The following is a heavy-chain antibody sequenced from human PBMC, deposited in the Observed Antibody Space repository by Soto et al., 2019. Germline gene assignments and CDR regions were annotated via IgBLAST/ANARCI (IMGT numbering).Heavy chain of an antibody. Sequence: DILSLTCTVSGGSVTNNSYYWVWIRQSPGKGLEWIGSVYYRGRSYSKSSVKSRVTISVDTSKNRFSLSLNSVTASDTAVYFCVSQRTTVPTQAYFDYWGPGALVTVSS. CDR2: VYYRGRS. CDR3: VSQRTTVPTQAYFDY. D-gene: IGHD4-17*01. CDR1: GGSVTNNSYY. J-gene: IGHJ4*02. V-gene: IGHV4-39*01.